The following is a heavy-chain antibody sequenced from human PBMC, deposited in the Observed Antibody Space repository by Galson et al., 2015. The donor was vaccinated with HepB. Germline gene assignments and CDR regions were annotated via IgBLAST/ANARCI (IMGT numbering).Heavy chain of an antibody. CDR1: GDSVSSNSVV. V-gene: IGHV6-1*01. CDR3: ARGEGNVEPKFDY. CDR2: TYYRSKWFN. J-gene: IGHJ4*02. Sequence: CAISGDSVSSNSVVWHWIRQSPSRGLEWLGRTYYRSKWFNEYAAPVKSRIDINADTSKNQFSLQLNSVTPEDTAVYYCARGEGNVEPKFDYWGQGTPVTVSS. D-gene: IGHD1-1*01.